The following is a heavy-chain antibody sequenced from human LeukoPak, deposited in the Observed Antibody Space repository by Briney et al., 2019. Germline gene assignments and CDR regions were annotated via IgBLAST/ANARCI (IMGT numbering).Heavy chain of an antibody. CDR1: GGTFSSYA. J-gene: IGHJ4*02. V-gene: IGHV1-69*13. Sequence: SVKVSCKASGGTFSSYAIRWVRQAPGQGLEWMGGIIPIFGTANYAQKFQGRVTITADESTSTAYMELSSLRSEDTAVYYCARDATYQLLCAYYWGQGTLVTVSS. D-gene: IGHD2-2*01. CDR2: IIPIFGTA. CDR3: ARDATYQLLCAYY.